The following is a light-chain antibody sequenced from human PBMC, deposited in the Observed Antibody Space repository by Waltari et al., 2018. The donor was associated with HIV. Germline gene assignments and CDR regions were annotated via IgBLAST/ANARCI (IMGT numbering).Light chain of an antibody. CDR3: AAWDDSLNGWV. Sequence: QSVLTQPPSASGTPGQRVTIPCSGSSSHIGRNTVHWYQQLPGTAPKLLIYSNNQRPSGVPDRFSGSKSGTSASLAISGLQSEDEADYYCAAWDDSLNGWVFGGGTKLTVL. V-gene: IGLV1-44*01. CDR2: SNN. CDR1: SSHIGRNT. J-gene: IGLJ3*02.